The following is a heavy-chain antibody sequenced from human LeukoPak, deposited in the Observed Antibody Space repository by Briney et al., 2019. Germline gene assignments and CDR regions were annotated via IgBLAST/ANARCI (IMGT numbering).Heavy chain of an antibody. CDR2: ISYDGSNK. Sequence: GGSLRLSCAASGFTFSSYAMHWVRQAPGKGLEWVAVISYDGSNKYYADSVKGRFTISRDNSKNTLYLQMNSLRAEDTAVYYCARVRGGYCSSTSCSDAFDIWGQGTMVTVSS. V-gene: IGHV3-30-3*01. CDR1: GFTFSSYA. CDR3: ARVRGGYCSSTSCSDAFDI. J-gene: IGHJ3*02. D-gene: IGHD2-2*01.